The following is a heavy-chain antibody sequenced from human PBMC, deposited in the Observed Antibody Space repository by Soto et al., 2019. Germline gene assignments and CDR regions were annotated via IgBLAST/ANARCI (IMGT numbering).Heavy chain of an antibody. D-gene: IGHD2-2*01. CDR2: ISSSSSTI. J-gene: IGHJ3*02. V-gene: IGHV3-48*01. CDR1: GFTFSSYS. CDR3: ARGGYCSSTSCYGLDAFDI. Sequence: GPLRLSCTASGFTFSSYSMHWVRQAPGKGLEWVSYISSSSSTIYYADSVKGRFTISRDNAKNSLYLQMNSLRAEDTAVYYCARGGYCSSTSCYGLDAFDIWGQGTMVTVSS.